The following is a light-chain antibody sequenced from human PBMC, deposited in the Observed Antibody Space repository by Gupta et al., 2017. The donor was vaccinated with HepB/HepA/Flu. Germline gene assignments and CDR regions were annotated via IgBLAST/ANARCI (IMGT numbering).Light chain of an antibody. J-gene: IGKJ4*01. CDR1: QGINDW. CDR3: QQANSFPLT. Sequence: DIQMTQSPSSVSASVGDRVTITCRASQGINDWLTWYQQKPGKAPKLLIYHTSTLETGVPSRFSGSGSGTXFTLTIXSLQPEDFATYYCQQANSFPLTFSXGTKVEIK. V-gene: IGKV1D-12*01. CDR2: HTS.